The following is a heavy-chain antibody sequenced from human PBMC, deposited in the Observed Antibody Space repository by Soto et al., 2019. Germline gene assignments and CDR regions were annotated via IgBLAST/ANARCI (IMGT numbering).Heavy chain of an antibody. J-gene: IGHJ4*02. Sequence: QVLLVQSGADVKKPGASVKVSCKTSGYTFTEFDINWVRQAPGQGLEWMGWMNTKTGNTGYAQKFQGRVTMTRDTSLSTAYMALRRLRSEDTAVYYWARVVRFFGGHAGYWCQGTRVTVSS. CDR2: MNTKTGNT. CDR1: GYTFTEFD. V-gene: IGHV1-8*01. D-gene: IGHD3-3*01. CDR3: ARVVRFFGGHAGY.